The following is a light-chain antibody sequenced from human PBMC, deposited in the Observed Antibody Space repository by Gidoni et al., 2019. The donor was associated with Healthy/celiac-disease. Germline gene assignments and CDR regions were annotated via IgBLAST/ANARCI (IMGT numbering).Light chain of an antibody. CDR3: QSYDSSLSGSKV. CDR1: SSNIGAGYD. V-gene: IGLV1-40*01. Sequence: TISCTGSSSNIGAGYDVHWYQQLPGTAPKLLIYGNSNRPSGVPDRFSGSKSGTSASLAITGLQAEDDADYSCQSYDSSLSGSKVFGGGTKLTVL. J-gene: IGLJ2*01. CDR2: GNS.